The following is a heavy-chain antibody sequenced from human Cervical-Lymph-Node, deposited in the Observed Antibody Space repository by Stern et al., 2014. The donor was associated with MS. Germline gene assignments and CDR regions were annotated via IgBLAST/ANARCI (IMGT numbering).Heavy chain of an antibody. CDR2: ISYDADVK. CDR1: GFTFRNYG. J-gene: IGHJ4*02. Sequence: VQLVESGGGVVQPGTSLRLSCAVSGFTFRNYGMHWVRQAPGKGLEWVAVISYDADVKFYADSVKGRFTISRDTPKNTMYLQLNSLKVEDTAVYFCAKKSVGTTGTTTAFDYWGQGTLVTVSS. D-gene: IGHD1-1*01. V-gene: IGHV3-30*18. CDR3: AKKSVGTTGTTTAFDY.